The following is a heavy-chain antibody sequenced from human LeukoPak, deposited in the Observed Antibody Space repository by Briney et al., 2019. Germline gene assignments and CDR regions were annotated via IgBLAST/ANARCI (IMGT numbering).Heavy chain of an antibody. D-gene: IGHD3-10*01. V-gene: IGHV4-39*07. CDR3: ASNTGYYYGSGSYYNENYFDY. J-gene: IGHJ4*02. CDR1: GGSISSSSYY. Sequence: SETLSLTCTVSGGSISSSSYYWGWIRQPPGKGLEWIGSIYYSGSTYYNPSLKSRVTISVDTSKNQFSLKLSSVTAADTAVYYCASNTGYYYGSGSYYNENYFDYWGQGTLVTVSS. CDR2: IYYSGST.